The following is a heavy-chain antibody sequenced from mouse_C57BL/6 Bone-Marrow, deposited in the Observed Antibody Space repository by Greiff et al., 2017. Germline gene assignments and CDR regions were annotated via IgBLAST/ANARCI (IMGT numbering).Heavy chain of an antibody. CDR3: ARSIYYDYDVDY. V-gene: IGHV1-55*01. CDR2: IYPGSGST. J-gene: IGHJ2*01. D-gene: IGHD2-4*01. CDR1: GYTFTSYW. Sequence: QVQLQQPGAELVKPGASVKMSCKASGYTFTSYWITWVKQRPGQGLEWIGDIYPGSGSTNYNEKFKSKATLTVDTSSSTAYMQLSSLTSEDSAVYDCARSIYYDYDVDYWGQGTTLTVSS.